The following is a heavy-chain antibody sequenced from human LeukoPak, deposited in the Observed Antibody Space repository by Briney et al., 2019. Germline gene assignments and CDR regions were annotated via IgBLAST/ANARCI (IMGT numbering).Heavy chain of an antibody. V-gene: IGHV3-7*01. CDR2: IKQDGSEK. Sequence: QTGGSLRLSCAASEFTFSSYWMSWVRQAPGKGLEWVANIKQDGSEKYYVDSVKGRFTISRDNAKNSLYLQMNSLRAEDTAVYYCARDGSSWYPFSFDYWGQGTLVTVSS. CDR3: ARDGSSWYPFSFDY. CDR1: EFTFSSYW. D-gene: IGHD6-13*01. J-gene: IGHJ4*02.